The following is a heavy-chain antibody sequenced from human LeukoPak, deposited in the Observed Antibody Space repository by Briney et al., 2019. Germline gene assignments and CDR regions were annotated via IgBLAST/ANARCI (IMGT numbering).Heavy chain of an antibody. V-gene: IGHV3-64*01. CDR1: GFTFSSYA. D-gene: IGHD1-7*01. CDR3: ARGGTDWNYVESGDY. J-gene: IGHJ4*02. Sequence: PGGSRRLSCAASGFTFSSYAMHWVRQAPGKGLEYVSAISSNGGSTYYANSVKGRFTISRDNSKNTLYLQMGSLRAEDMAVYYCARGGTDWNYVESGDYWGQGTLVTVSS. CDR2: ISSNGGST.